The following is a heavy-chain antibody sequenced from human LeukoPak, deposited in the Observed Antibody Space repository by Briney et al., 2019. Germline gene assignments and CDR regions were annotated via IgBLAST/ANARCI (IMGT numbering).Heavy chain of an antibody. CDR2: ISAYNGNT. Sequence: ASVKVSRKASGYTFTSYGISWVRQAPGQGLEWMGWISAYNGNTNYAQKLQGRVTMTTDTSTSTAYMELRSLRSDDTAVYYCARVMITMVRGVPFDAFDIWGQGTMVTVSS. D-gene: IGHD3-10*01. J-gene: IGHJ3*02. V-gene: IGHV1-18*01. CDR1: GYTFTSYG. CDR3: ARVMITMVRGVPFDAFDI.